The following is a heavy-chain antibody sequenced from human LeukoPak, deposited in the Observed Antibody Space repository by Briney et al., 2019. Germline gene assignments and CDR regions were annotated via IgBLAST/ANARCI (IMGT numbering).Heavy chain of an antibody. Sequence: PGGSLRLSCTASGFTFNNYLMSWVRQAPGKGPEWVSVLSTGGAGALYADSVRGRFTISGDTSKTTLYLQMNGLRAEDTAVYYCAKECDYSPGHKFDLWGRGTLVTVSS. D-gene: IGHD3-10*01. CDR1: GFTFNNYL. CDR3: AKECDYSPGHKFDL. CDR2: LSTGGAGA. V-gene: IGHV3-23*03. J-gene: IGHJ5*02.